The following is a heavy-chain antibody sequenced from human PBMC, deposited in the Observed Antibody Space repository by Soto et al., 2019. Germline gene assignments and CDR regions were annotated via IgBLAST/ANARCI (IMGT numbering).Heavy chain of an antibody. CDR2: IIPILGIA. CDR3: ARGVPTGYCSGGSCYRMDV. V-gene: IGHV1-69*02. D-gene: IGHD2-15*01. Sequence: QVQLVQSGAEVKKPGSSVKVSCKASGGTFSSYTISWVRQAPGQGLEWMGRIIPILGIANYAQKFQGRVTITADKSTSTAYMELSSMRSEDTAVYYCARGVPTGYCSGGSCYRMDVWGKGTTVTVSS. CDR1: GGTFSSYT. J-gene: IGHJ6*04.